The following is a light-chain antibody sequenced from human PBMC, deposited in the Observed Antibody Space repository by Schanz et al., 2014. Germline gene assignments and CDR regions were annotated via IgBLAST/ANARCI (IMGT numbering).Light chain of an antibody. Sequence: QSALTQPASVSGSPGQSITISCTGTSSDFGGYNYVSWYQQCPGKAPKLMIYEGSKRPSGVSNRFSGSKSGNTASLTISGLQAEDEADYYCSSYSSSSTLVVFGGGTKLTVL. CDR1: SSDFGGYNY. V-gene: IGLV2-14*01. CDR3: SSYSSSSTLVV. J-gene: IGLJ2*01. CDR2: EGS.